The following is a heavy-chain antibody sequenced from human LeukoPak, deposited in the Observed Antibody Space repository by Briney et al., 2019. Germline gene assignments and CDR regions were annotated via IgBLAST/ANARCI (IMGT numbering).Heavy chain of an antibody. Sequence: GGSLRLSCSASGFTFTTYGMNWVRQAPGKGLEWVSGIGGSGTRTYYADSVKGRFTISRDNSKNTLYLQMNSLRDEDTAVYYCAKDSHWILFDDWGQGTLVTVSS. D-gene: IGHD2-2*03. CDR3: AKDSHWILFDD. CDR2: IGGSGTRT. V-gene: IGHV3-23*01. J-gene: IGHJ4*02. CDR1: GFTFTTYG.